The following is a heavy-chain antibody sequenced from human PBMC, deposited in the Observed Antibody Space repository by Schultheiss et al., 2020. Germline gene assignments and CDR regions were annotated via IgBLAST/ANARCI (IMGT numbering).Heavy chain of an antibody. CDR1: GGSISSYY. Sequence: SETLSLTCTVSGGSISSYYWSWIRQPPGKGLEWIGYIYYSGSTNYNPSLKSRVTISVDTSKNQFSLKLSSVTAADTAVYYCARQPYYYGMDVWGQGTTVTVSS. CDR2: IYYSGST. CDR3: ARQPYYYGMDV. J-gene: IGHJ6*02. V-gene: IGHV4-59*08.